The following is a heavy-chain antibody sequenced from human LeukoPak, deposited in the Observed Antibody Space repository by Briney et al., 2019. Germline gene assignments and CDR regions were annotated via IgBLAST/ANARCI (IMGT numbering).Heavy chain of an antibody. CDR1: GYTFTSYD. CDR2: TNPNSGNT. CDR3: ARPSLGGDYAY. J-gene: IGHJ4*02. V-gene: IGHV1-8*01. D-gene: IGHD4-17*01. Sequence: ASVKVSCKASGYTFTSYDINWVRQATGQGLGWMGWTNPNSGNTGYAQKFQGRVTMTRNTSISTAYMELSGLRSEDTAVYYCARPSLGGDYAYWGQGTLVTVSS.